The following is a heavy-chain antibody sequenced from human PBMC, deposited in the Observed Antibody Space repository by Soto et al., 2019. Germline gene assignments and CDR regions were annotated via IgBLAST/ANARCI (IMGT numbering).Heavy chain of an antibody. Sequence: GFLKVYCAASGFTFSSYAMHMVRQAPGRGLEWVAGISYDGSNKYYADSVKGRFTISRDNSKNTLYLQMNSLRAEDTAVYYCARDEGVTMIVVVSWGQGPLVTV. D-gene: IGHD3-22*01. J-gene: IGHJ4*02. CDR1: GFTFSSYA. CDR2: ISYDGSNK. CDR3: ARDEGVTMIVVVS. V-gene: IGHV3-30-3*01.